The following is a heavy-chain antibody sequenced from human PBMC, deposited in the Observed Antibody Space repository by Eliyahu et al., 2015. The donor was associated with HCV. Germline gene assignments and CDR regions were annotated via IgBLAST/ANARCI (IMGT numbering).Heavy chain of an antibody. CDR3: ARGLIRITMIVVVMTPKALGAFDI. CDR1: GGSFSDYY. CDR2: INHSGST. J-gene: IGHJ3*02. V-gene: IGHV4-34*01. D-gene: IGHD3-22*01. Sequence: QVQLQQWGAGLLKPSETLSLTCAVYGGSFSDYYWSWIRQPPXPQGTLYDFPKGLEWIGEINHSGSTNYNPSLKSRVTMSVDTSKKQFSLKLRSVTAADTAVYYCARGLIRITMIVVVMTPKALGAFDIWGQGTMVTVS.